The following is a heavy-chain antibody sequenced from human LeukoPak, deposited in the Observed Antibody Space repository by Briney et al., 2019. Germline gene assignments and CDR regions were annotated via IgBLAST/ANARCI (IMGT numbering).Heavy chain of an antibody. CDR2: VYSGGNT. CDR3: ARDFDGSGSYPFDP. V-gene: IGHV3-53*01. D-gene: IGHD3-10*01. J-gene: IGHJ5*02. CDR1: GFSVSNNY. Sequence: GGSLRLSCAASGFSVSNNYMSWVRQAPGKGLEWVSVVYSGGNTYHADSVKGRFTISRDSSKNTLYLQMNSLRTGDTAVYYCARDFDGSGSYPFDPWGQGTLVTVSS.